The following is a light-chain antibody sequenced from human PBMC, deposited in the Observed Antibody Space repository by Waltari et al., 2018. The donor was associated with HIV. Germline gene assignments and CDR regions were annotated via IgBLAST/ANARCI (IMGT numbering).Light chain of an antibody. CDR3: QHYDNVPPYT. J-gene: IGKJ2*01. Sequence: DIQMTQSPSSLSASVGDRVTISCQATQDISNNLNWYQQKPGKAPNLLIYDASNLETGVPSRFSGRGSGTHFTFTISTLQPEDIATYYCQHYDNVPPYTFGQGTKLEIK. CDR2: DAS. CDR1: QDISNN. V-gene: IGKV1-33*01.